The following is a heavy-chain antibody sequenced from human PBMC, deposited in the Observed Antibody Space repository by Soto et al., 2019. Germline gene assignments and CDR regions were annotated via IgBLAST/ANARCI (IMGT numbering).Heavy chain of an antibody. CDR3: VSESTVTDAFDI. J-gene: IGHJ3*02. CDR1: GGSISSYF. D-gene: IGHD4-17*01. CDR2: IYYSGST. Sequence: PSETLSLTCTVSGGSISSYFWSWIRQPPGKGLEWIGYIYYSGSTNYNPSLKSRVTISVDTSKNQFSLKLSSVTAADTAVYYCVSESTVTDAFDIWGQGTMGTVSS. V-gene: IGHV4-59*01.